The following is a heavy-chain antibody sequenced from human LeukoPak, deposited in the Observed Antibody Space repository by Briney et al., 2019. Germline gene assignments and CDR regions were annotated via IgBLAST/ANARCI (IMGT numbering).Heavy chain of an antibody. Sequence: PSETLSLTCTVSGGSISSSSYYWGWIRQPPGKGLEWIGSIYYSGSTYYNPSLKSRVTISVDTSKNQFSLKPSSVTAADTAVYYCARHGSGWYYFDYWGQGTLVTVSS. V-gene: IGHV4-39*01. CDR1: GGSISSSSYY. CDR2: IYYSGST. J-gene: IGHJ4*02. CDR3: ARHGSGWYYFDY. D-gene: IGHD6-19*01.